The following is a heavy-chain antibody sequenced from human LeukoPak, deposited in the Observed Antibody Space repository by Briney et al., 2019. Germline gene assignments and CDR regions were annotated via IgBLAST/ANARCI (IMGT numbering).Heavy chain of an antibody. CDR1: GGSISSDY. Sequence: SETLSLTCTVSGGSISSDYWSWIRKPPGKGLELIGYIYYSGSTSYNPSLKSRVTISVDTSKNQFSLKLSSVTAADTAVYYCTRHQWGSGSNCWGQGTLVTVSS. V-gene: IGHV4-59*08. CDR2: IYYSGST. CDR3: TRHQWGSGSNC. J-gene: IGHJ4*02. D-gene: IGHD1-26*01.